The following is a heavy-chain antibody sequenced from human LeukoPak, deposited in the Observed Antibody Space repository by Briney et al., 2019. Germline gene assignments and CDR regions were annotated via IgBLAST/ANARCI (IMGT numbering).Heavy chain of an antibody. V-gene: IGHV3-33*01. CDR1: GFTFSSYG. D-gene: IGHD6-13*01. J-gene: IGHJ4*02. CDR3: ARGGPYSSSWYYFDY. CDR2: IWYDGSNK. Sequence: GGSLRLSCAASGFTFSSYGMHWVRQAPGKGLEWVAVIWYDGSNKYYADSVKGRFTNSRDNSKNTLYLQMNSLRAEDTAVYYCARGGPYSSSWYYFDYWGQGTLVTVSS.